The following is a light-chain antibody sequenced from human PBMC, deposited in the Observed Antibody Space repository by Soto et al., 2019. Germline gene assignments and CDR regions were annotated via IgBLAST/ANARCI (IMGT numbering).Light chain of an antibody. V-gene: IGKV1-27*01. CDR3: QKYNSAPQIT. CDR1: QGISNY. Sequence: DIQMTQSPSSLSASVGDRVTITCRASQGISNYLAWYQQKPGKVPKLLIYATSTLQSGVPSRFSGSGSGTDFTLTISSLQPEDVATYYCQKYNSAPQITFGGGTKVDIK. J-gene: IGKJ4*01. CDR2: ATS.